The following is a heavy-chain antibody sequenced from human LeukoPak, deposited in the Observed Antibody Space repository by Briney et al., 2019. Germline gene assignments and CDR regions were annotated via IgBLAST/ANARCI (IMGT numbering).Heavy chain of an antibody. D-gene: IGHD1-26*01. J-gene: IGHJ4*02. CDR2: ISAAGGST. CDR1: GFTLSNYA. V-gene: IGHV3-23*01. CDR3: ARDRSGGNYATFEY. Sequence: PGGSLRLSCAASGFTLSNYAISWVRQAPGKGLEWVLAISAAGGSTYYADSVKGRFTFSRDNAKNTLYVQMNSLRAEDTAVYYRARDRSGGNYATFEYWGQGTLVTVSS.